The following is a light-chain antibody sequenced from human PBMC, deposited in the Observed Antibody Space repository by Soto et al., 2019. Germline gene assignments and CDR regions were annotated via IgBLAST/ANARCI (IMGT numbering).Light chain of an antibody. J-gene: IGLJ1*01. CDR1: SNDVGGYNY. Sequence: QSVLTQPRSVSGSPGQSVTISCTGTSNDVGGYNYVSWYQQHPGKAPKLMIYDVSKRPSGVPDRFSGSKSGNTASLTISGLQAEDEADYYCCSYAGSYTYVFGTGTKV. CDR3: CSYAGSYTYV. V-gene: IGLV2-11*01. CDR2: DVS.